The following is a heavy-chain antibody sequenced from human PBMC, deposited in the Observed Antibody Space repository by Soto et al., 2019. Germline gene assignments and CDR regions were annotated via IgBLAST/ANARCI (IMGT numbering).Heavy chain of an antibody. V-gene: IGHV3-23*01. J-gene: IGHJ4*02. CDR1: GFTFSSYA. CDR3: AKASDYDDILTGLH. CDR2: ISGSGGSA. D-gene: IGHD3-9*01. Sequence: EVQLLESGGGLVQPGGSLRISCAASGFTFSSYAMSWVRQAPGKGLGCLSTISGSGGSAYYAASVKGRFTITRDNSKNTLHLQMNSLRAEDTAVYYCAKASDYDDILTGLHWGQGTLVTVSA.